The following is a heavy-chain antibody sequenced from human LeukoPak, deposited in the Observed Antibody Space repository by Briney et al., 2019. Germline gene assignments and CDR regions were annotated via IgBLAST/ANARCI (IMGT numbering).Heavy chain of an antibody. J-gene: IGHJ5*02. Sequence: GRSLRLSCAASGFTFSSYGMHWVRQAPGKGLEWVAVISYDGSNKYYADSVKGRFTISRDNSKNTLYLQMNSLRAEDTAVYYCAKEPDIAAAGTNWFDPWGQGTLVTVSS. D-gene: IGHD6-13*01. CDR3: AKEPDIAAAGTNWFDP. CDR1: GFTFSSYG. V-gene: IGHV3-30*18. CDR2: ISYDGSNK.